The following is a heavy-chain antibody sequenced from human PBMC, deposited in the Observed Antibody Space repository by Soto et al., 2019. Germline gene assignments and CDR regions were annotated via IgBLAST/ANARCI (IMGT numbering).Heavy chain of an antibody. V-gene: IGHV1-46*01. CDR2: INPSGGST. D-gene: IGHD2-15*01. CDR1: GYTFTSYY. Sequence: ASVKVSCKASGYTFTSYYMPWVRQAPGQGLEWMGIINPSGGSTSYAQKFQGRVTMTRDTSTSTVYMELSSLRSEDTAVYYCARDHRDIVVVVAAIYGMDVWGQGTTVTVSS. J-gene: IGHJ6*02. CDR3: ARDHRDIVVVVAAIYGMDV.